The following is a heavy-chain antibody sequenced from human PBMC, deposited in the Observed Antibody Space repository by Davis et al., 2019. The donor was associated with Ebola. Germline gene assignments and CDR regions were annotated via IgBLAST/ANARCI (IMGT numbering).Heavy chain of an antibody. D-gene: IGHD1-26*01. Sequence: GESLKISCAASGFTFSSYAMSWVRQAPGKGLEWVSAISGSGGSTYYADSVKGRFTISRDNSKNTLYLQMNSLRAEDTAVYYCARYSDRGSYWYFDLWGRGTLVTVSS. CDR1: GFTFSSYA. CDR3: ARYSDRGSYWYFDL. J-gene: IGHJ2*01. V-gene: IGHV3-23*01. CDR2: ISGSGGST.